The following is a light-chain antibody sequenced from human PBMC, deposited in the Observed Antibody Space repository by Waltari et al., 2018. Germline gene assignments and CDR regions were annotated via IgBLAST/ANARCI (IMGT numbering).Light chain of an antibody. CDR3: QQYNNWPPEMYT. CDR2: GVS. V-gene: IGKV3D-15*01. CDR1: QSISSN. Sequence: ETMMTQSPDTISVSPGERATLSCRASQSISSNLAWYQQKPGQAPRLLIFGVSTGATGIPARFSGSGSGTEFTLTISSLESEDFGIYYCQQYNNWPPEMYTFGQGTKLEI. J-gene: IGKJ2*01.